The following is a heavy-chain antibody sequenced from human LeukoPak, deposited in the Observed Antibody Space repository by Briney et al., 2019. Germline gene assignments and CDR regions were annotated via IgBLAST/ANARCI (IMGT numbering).Heavy chain of an antibody. Sequence: SETLSLTCSVSGGSMSRYYWSWIRQPPGKGLEWIGYIYYSGSTNYNPSLKSRVTISVDTSKKEFSLKLSSVTAAVTAVYFCARLEYSSGWYVYWGQGTLVTVSS. CDR1: GGSMSRYY. J-gene: IGHJ4*02. D-gene: IGHD6-19*01. CDR2: IYYSGST. CDR3: ARLEYSSGWYVY. V-gene: IGHV4-59*01.